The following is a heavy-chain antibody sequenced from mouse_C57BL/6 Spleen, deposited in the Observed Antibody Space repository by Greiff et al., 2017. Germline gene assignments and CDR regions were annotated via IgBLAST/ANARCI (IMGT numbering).Heavy chain of an antibody. D-gene: IGHD1-1*01. J-gene: IGHJ4*01. CDR2: IDPENGDT. CDR3: TSPDCYRGYAMEY. CDR1: GFNFKDDY. V-gene: IGHV14-4*01. Sequence: VQLQQSGAELVRPGASVKMSCKASGFNFKDDYMHWVKQRPEQGLEWIGWIDPENGDTEYASKFQGKATITADTSSNTACLQRSSLTSEYTAVYYFTSPDCYRGYAMEYWGQGTSVTGSS.